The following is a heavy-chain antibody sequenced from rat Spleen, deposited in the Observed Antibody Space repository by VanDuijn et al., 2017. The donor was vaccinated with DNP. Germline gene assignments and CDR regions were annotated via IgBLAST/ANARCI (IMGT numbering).Heavy chain of an antibody. V-gene: IGHV2S8*01. D-gene: IGHD5-1*01. J-gene: IGHJ2*01. CDR3: ARIGGANWGYYFDY. CDR2: ISNGGST. Sequence: QVQLKESGPGLVQPSQTLSLTCTVSGFSLISYGVSWVRQPPGKGLEWIAAISNGGSTYYNSVFKSRLSISRDTSKSQVFLKMNSLQTEDTAMYFCARIGGANWGYYFDYWGQGVMVTVSS. CDR1: GFSLISYG.